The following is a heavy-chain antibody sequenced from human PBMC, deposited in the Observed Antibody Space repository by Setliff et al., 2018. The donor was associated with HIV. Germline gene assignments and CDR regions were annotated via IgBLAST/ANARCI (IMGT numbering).Heavy chain of an antibody. V-gene: IGHV4-39*01. CDR3: ARAINKALDI. J-gene: IGHJ3*02. Sequence: PSETLSLTCTVSGGSVIISHYYWAWIRQPPGKGLEWIGSISYSGSTNYNPSLKSRVTISVDTSKSQFSLKLNSVTAADTAVYYCARAINKALDIWGQGTMVTVSS. CDR1: GGSVIISHYY. CDR2: ISYSGST.